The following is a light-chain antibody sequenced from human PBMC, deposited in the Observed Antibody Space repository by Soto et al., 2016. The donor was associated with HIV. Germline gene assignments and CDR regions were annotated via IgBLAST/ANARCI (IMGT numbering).Light chain of an antibody. CDR2: KVS. Sequence: DFVMTQSPLSLAVTLGQPATISCRSSQSLVHSDGHTYLHWFQQRPGQSPRRLIYKVSNRDSGVPDRFSGSGSGTDFTLKISRVEAEDIGLYYCMQGTHWYTFGQGTKLEI. CDR3: MQGTHWYT. J-gene: IGKJ2*01. CDR1: QSLVHSDGHTY. V-gene: IGKV2-30*02.